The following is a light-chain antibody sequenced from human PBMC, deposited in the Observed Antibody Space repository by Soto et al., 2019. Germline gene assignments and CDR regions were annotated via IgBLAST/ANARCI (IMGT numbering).Light chain of an antibody. V-gene: IGLV2-8*01. CDR1: SSDVGGYNY. Sequence: QSALTQPPSASGSPGQSVTISCTGTSSDVGGYNYVSWYQQHPGKAPKLMIYEVSKRPSGVPDRFSGSKSGNTASLTVSGLQAEDEADYYCSSYAGSNNPLFCGGTTLTVL. CDR3: SSYAGSNNPL. CDR2: EVS. J-gene: IGLJ3*02.